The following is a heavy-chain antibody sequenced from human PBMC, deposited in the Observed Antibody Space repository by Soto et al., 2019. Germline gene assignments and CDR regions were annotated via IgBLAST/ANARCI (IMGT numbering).Heavy chain of an antibody. D-gene: IGHD3-22*01. V-gene: IGHV3-33*01. CDR2: IWYDGSNK. Sequence: PGGSLRLSCAASGFTFSSYGMHWVRQAPGKGLEWVAVIWYDGSNKYYADSVKGRFTISRDNSKNTLYLQMNSLRAEDTAVYYCARDWMPRSTMTVTPFDYWGQGTLVTVSS. J-gene: IGHJ4*02. CDR1: GFTFSSYG. CDR3: ARDWMPRSTMTVTPFDY.